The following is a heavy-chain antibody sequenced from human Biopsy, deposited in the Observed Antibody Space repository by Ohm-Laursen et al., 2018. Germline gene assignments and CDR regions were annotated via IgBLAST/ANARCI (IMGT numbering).Heavy chain of an antibody. V-gene: IGHV3-21*04. CDR2: VTTTSSYI. CDR3: ARDGAGSYHDY. D-gene: IGHD3-10*01. Sequence: GSLRLSCSAPGFDFSDYSMSWVRQAPGKGLEWVSSVTTTSSYIYYADSVKGRFTVSRDNAKNSLYLQMNSLTVEDTAVYYCARDGAGSYHDYWGQGTLVTVSS. J-gene: IGHJ4*02. CDR1: GFDFSDYS.